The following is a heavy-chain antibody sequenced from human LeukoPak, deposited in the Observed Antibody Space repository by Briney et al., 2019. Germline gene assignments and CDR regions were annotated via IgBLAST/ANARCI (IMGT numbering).Heavy chain of an antibody. V-gene: IGHV3-21*04. D-gene: IGHD3-16*01. Sequence: GGSLRLSCAASGFTFSSYSMNWVRQAPGKGLERVSSISSSSSYIYYADSVKGRFTISRDNSKNTLYLQMNSLRAEDTAVYYCAKEVGRLIYSPHLTYWGQGTLVTVSS. CDR3: AKEVGRLIYSPHLTY. J-gene: IGHJ4*02. CDR2: ISSSSSYI. CDR1: GFTFSSYS.